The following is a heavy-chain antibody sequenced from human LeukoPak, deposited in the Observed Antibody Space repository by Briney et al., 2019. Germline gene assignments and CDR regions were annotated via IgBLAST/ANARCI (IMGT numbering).Heavy chain of an antibody. V-gene: IGHV3-23*01. D-gene: IGHD3-22*01. Sequence: SGGSLRLSCAASGFPFTSYAMSWVRQAPGKGLEWVSAISGSGGSTYYADSVKGRFTISRDNSKNTLYLQMNSLRAEDTAVYYCAKDGAPTSPRAYYYDSSGYYHYAPYYFDYWGQGTLVTVSS. CDR3: AKDGAPTSPRAYYYDSSGYYHYAPYYFDY. J-gene: IGHJ4*02. CDR2: ISGSGGST. CDR1: GFPFTSYA.